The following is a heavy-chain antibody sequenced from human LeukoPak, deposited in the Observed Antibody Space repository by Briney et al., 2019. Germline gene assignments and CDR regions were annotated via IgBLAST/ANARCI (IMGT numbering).Heavy chain of an antibody. J-gene: IGHJ4*02. D-gene: IGHD5-18*01. V-gene: IGHV3-74*01. CDR3: AREADIAIYFDY. CDR2: INNDGSST. Sequence: GGSLRLSCAASGFTLSTYWMHWVRQAPGKGLVWVSRINNDGSSTTYADSVKGRFTISRDNAKNTLYLQVNSLRVEDTALYYCAREADIAIYFDYWGQGTLATVSS. CDR1: GFTLSTYW.